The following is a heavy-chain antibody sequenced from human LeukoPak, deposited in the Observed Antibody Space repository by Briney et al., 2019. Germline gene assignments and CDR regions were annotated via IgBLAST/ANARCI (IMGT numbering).Heavy chain of an antibody. Sequence: GASVKVSCRVTGYTLTELSMHWVRQAPGKGLEWMGRFDPEDGETIYAQKFQGRVTMTEDTSTDTAYMELSSLRSEDTAVYYCATLYFGGSYYFDYWGQGTLVTVSS. D-gene: IGHD1-26*01. CDR3: ATLYFGGSYYFDY. V-gene: IGHV1-24*01. CDR1: GYTLTELS. CDR2: FDPEDGET. J-gene: IGHJ4*02.